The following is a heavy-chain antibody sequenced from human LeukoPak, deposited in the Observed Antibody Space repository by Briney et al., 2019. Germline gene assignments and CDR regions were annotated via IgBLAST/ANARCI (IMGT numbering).Heavy chain of an antibody. CDR3: VVGGSPGY. CDR1: GLAFSAYK. V-gene: IGHV3-74*01. CDR2: ISTDGYTT. J-gene: IGHJ4*02. D-gene: IGHD2-15*01. Sequence: GGSLRLSCAAPGLAFSAYKMHWVRQAPRKGLVWVSRISTDGYTTDYADYVQGRFTASRDNTKNTWSLEMNSLRAEDTAVYYCVVGGSPGYWGQGTLVTVSS.